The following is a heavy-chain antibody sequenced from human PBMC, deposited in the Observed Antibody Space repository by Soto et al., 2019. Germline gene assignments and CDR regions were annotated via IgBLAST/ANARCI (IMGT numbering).Heavy chain of an antibody. J-gene: IGHJ6*02. D-gene: IGHD2-2*02. CDR3: ARGVVVVPAAIRYYYYYGMDV. CDR2: IYTSGST. CDR1: GGSISSYY. Sequence: PSETLSLTCTVSGGSISSYYWSWIRQPAGKGLEWIGRIYTSGSTNYNPSLKSRVTMSVDTSKNQFSLKLSSVTAADTAVYYCARGVVVVPAAIRYYYYYGMDVWGQGTTVTVSS. V-gene: IGHV4-4*07.